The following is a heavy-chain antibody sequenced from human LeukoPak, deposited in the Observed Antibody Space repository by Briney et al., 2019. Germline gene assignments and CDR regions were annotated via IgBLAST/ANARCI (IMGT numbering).Heavy chain of an antibody. CDR3: ARRGRLQYFDWSYWYFDL. CDR1: GGSFSGYY. V-gene: IGHV4-34*01. Sequence: PSETLSLTCAVYGGSFSGYYWSWIRQPPGKGLEWIGEINHSGSTNYNPSLKSRVTISVDTSKNQFSLKLSSVTAADTAVYYCARRGRLQYFDWSYWYFDLWGRGTLVTVSS. CDR2: INHSGST. D-gene: IGHD3-9*01. J-gene: IGHJ2*01.